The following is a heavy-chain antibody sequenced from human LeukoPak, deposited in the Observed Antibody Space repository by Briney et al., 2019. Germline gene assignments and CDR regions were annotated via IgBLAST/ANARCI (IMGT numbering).Heavy chain of an antibody. J-gene: IGHJ4*02. Sequence: GGSLRLSCAAAGFSSRRHPMFWVRQAPGKSLEWLAFIRFDGSETDYADSVKGRFTISRDNSKDTLYLQMNSLRAEDTARYYCASRPSGSDWGPFDFWGQGTLVSVSS. D-gene: IGHD5-12*01. CDR3: ASRPSGSDWGPFDF. V-gene: IGHV3-30*02. CDR2: IRFDGSET. CDR1: GFSSRRHP.